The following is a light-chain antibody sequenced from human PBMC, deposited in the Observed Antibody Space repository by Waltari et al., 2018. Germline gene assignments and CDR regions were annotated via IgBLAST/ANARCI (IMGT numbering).Light chain of an antibody. CDR3: LLTYSGPRV. CDR2: DTN. J-gene: IGLJ3*02. CDR1: TGHFTMAHL. Sequence: QAVLTQYPSVTVSPVGTITLTCISNTGHFTMAHLPYWFKQKPGQDPRTLIYDTNIKHAWTSARFSGSLLWCKGALTLSGAQPEDEADYYCLLTYSGPRVFGGGTKVTVL. V-gene: IGLV7-46*01.